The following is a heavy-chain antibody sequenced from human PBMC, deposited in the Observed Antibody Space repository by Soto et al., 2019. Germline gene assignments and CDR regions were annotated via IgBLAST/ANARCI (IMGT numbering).Heavy chain of an antibody. CDR1: GGSLSSYY. J-gene: IGHJ5*02. CDR2: MYNSGSA. Sequence: PSETLSLTCTVSGGSLSSYYWSWIRQPPGKGLEWVGYMYNSGSANYNPSLKSRVTISVDMSQNQFSLKLTSVTAADTAVYYCARGGVLRYFDWFALWGQGTLVTVSS. D-gene: IGHD3-9*01. CDR3: ARGGVLRYFDWFAL. V-gene: IGHV4-59*12.